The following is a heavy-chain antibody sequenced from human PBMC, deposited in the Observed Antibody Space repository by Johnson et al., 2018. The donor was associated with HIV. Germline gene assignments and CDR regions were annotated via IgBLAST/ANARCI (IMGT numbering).Heavy chain of an antibody. CDR1: GFTFSSYG. CDR2: IWYDGSNK. D-gene: IGHD3-3*01. V-gene: IGHV3-33*01. J-gene: IGHJ3*02. Sequence: QMLLVESGGGVVQPGRSLRLSCAASGFTFSSYGMHWVRQAPGKGLEWVAVIWYDGSNKYYADSVKGRFTVSRDSAKNSLYLQMNSLRAEDTALYYCARGCSVLQHLEWSFAAFDIWGQGTMVTVSS. CDR3: ARGCSVLQHLEWSFAAFDI.